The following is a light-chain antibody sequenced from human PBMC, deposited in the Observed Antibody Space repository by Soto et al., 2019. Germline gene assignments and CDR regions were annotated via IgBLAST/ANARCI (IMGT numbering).Light chain of an antibody. CDR2: DAS. V-gene: IGKV3D-11*01. J-gene: IGKJ1*01. Sequence: EVVLTQSPATLSVSPGEGATLSCRASQDVGSLVAWCQQKHGRAPRLLIYDASNRATAITARFRGSGSETAFTLPISSLEPEDFAVYYCQQYGSSPWTFGQGTKVDI. CDR1: QDVGSL. CDR3: QQYGSSPWT.